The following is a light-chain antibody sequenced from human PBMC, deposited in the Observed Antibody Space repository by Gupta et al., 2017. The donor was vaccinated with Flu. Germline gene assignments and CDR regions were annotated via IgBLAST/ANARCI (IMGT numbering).Light chain of an antibody. CDR2: AAS. CDR3: QQENSFPIT. Sequence: DIQMTQSPSSLSASVGDRVTITCRASQDIRTWLAWYQQKPEKAPKSLIYAASKVQSGVPSRFSGGGSGTEFTLTISRRQPEDFATYYCQQENSFPITFGGGTKVDIK. CDR1: QDIRTW. J-gene: IGKJ4*01. V-gene: IGKV1D-16*01.